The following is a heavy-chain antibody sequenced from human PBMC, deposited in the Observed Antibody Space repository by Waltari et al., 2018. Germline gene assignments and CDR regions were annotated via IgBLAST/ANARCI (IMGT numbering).Heavy chain of an antibody. Sequence: EVQLVQSGAEVKKPGESLKISCKGSGYSFTSYWIGWVRQMPGKGLEWEGSSYPGDSDTRYSPSFQGKVTISADKSISTAYLQWSSLKASDTAMYYCALGGWYSSGWYPEYFQHWGQGTLVTVSS. J-gene: IGHJ1*01. CDR2: SYPGDSDT. D-gene: IGHD6-19*01. CDR3: ALGGWYSSGWYPEYFQH. V-gene: IGHV5-51*01. CDR1: GYSFTSYW.